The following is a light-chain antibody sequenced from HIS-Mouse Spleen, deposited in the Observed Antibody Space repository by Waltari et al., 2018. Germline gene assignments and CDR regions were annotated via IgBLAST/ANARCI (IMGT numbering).Light chain of an antibody. CDR1: QGIRND. CDR2: AAS. Sequence: AIQMTQSPYSLSASVGDRVTITCRASQGIRNDLGWYQQKPGKAPKLLTYAASILQSGVPSRFSGSGSGTDFTLTISSLQPEDFATYYCLQDYNYPRTFGQGTKVEIK. V-gene: IGKV1-6*01. CDR3: LQDYNYPRT. J-gene: IGKJ1*01.